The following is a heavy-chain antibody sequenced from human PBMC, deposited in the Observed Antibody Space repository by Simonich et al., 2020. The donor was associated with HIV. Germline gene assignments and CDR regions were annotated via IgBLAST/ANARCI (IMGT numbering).Heavy chain of an antibody. Sequence: QVQLQQWGAGLLKPSETLSLPCAVYGGSFSGYYWSWIRQPPGKGLEWIGEINHSGSTNHNQSLKRRVTIAVDTSKNQFSLKLSSVTAADTAVYYCARLTAGGLGEYFQHWGQGTLVTVSS. V-gene: IGHV4-34*01. D-gene: IGHD6-13*01. CDR3: ARLTAGGLGEYFQH. J-gene: IGHJ1*01. CDR1: GGSFSGYY. CDR2: INHSGST.